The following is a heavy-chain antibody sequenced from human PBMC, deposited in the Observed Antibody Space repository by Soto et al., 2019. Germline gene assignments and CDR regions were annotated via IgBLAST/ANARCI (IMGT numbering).Heavy chain of an antibody. D-gene: IGHD1-26*01. CDR3: ARRNSGSFCFDY. Sequence: EVQLEESGGGLVQPGGSLRLSCAASGFTFSSYWMNWVRQAPGKGLEWVANINQDGSEKYYVDSVKGRFTISRDNAKNSLYLQMNSLRAEDTAVYYCARRNSGSFCFDYWCQGTLVTVSS. V-gene: IGHV3-7*03. CDR1: GFTFSSYW. CDR2: INQDGSEK. J-gene: IGHJ4*02.